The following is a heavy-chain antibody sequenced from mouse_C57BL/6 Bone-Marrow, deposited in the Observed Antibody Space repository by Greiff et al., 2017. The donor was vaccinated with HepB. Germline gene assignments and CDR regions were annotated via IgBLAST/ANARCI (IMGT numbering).Heavy chain of an antibody. D-gene: IGHD1-1*01. V-gene: IGHV6-6*01. CDR2: IRNKANNHAT. J-gene: IGHJ1*03. CDR3: TKGYYYGSSLWYFDV. CDR1: GFTFSDAW. Sequence: EVQVVESGGGLVQPGGSMKLSCAASGFTFSDAWMDWVRQSPEKGLEWVAEIRNKANNHATYYAESVKGRFTISRDDSKSSVYLQMNSLRAEDTGIYYCTKGYYYGSSLWYFDVWGTGTTVTVSS.